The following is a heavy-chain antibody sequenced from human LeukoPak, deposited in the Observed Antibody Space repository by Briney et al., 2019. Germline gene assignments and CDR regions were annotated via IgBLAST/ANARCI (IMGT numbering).Heavy chain of an antibody. J-gene: IGHJ4*02. D-gene: IGHD3-10*01. CDR2: ISADGGST. V-gene: IGHV3-23*01. Sequence: PGGSLRLSCAASGFTFTTYAMGWVRQAPGKGLEWVSLISADGGSTFYADSVEGRFTISRDTSKNSLHLQMISLRAEDTAVYYCAKRGADYYFDYWGQGALVSVSP. CDR3: AKRGADYYFDY. CDR1: GFTFTTYA.